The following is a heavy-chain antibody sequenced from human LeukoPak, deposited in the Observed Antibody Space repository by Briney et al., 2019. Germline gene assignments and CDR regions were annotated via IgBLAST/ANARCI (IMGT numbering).Heavy chain of an antibody. CDR3: AGGLIQLWLGPYFDY. Sequence: GGSLRLSCAASGFTFSSYVMTWVRQAPGKGLEWVSTIRATAGTTYYADSVKGRFTISRDNSKHTLYLQMNSLRAEDTAVYYRAGGLIQLWLGPYFDYWGQGTLVAVSS. V-gene: IGHV3-23*01. D-gene: IGHD5-18*01. CDR2: IRATAGTT. CDR1: GFTFSSYV. J-gene: IGHJ4*02.